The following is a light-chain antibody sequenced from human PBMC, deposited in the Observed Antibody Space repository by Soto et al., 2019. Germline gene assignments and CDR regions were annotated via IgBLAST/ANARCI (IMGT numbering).Light chain of an antibody. CDR1: SSDVGGYNY. CDR2: DVS. Sequence: QSALTQPASVSGSPGQSITISCTGTSSDVGGYNYVSWYQQHPGKAPKLMIYDVSNRPSGVSNRFSGSKSGNTASLPISELQAEDEADYCCTSYTSSGALVFGGGTKLTVL. CDR3: TSYTSSGALV. J-gene: IGLJ2*01. V-gene: IGLV2-14*01.